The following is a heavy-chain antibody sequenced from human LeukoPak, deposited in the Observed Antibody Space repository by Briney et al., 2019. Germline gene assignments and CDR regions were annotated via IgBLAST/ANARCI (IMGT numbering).Heavy chain of an antibody. J-gene: IGHJ6*02. CDR1: GFTFSSHR. CDR2: ISSSGIPI. D-gene: IGHD2-21*02. V-gene: IGHV3-48*02. CDR3: ARERYCGGDCYSFYYYGLDV. Sequence: PGGSLRLSCAASGFTFSSHRMNWVRQAPGKGLEWLSYISSSGIPIYYADSVKGRFTISRDNAKNSLYLQMNSLRDEDTAVYYCARERYCGGDCYSFYYYGLDVWGQGTTVTVSS.